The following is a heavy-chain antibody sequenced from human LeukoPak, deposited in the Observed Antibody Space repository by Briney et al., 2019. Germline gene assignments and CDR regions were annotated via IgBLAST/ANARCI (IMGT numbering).Heavy chain of an antibody. D-gene: IGHD4-17*01. J-gene: IGHJ3*02. Sequence: ETLSLTCTVSGGSISSSGYYWGWIRQPPGKGLEWIGSIYYSGSTYYNPSLKSRVTISVDTSKNQFSLKLSSVTAADTAVYYCARLSTATPHAFDIWGQGTMVTVSS. CDR1: GGSISSSGYY. V-gene: IGHV4-39*01. CDR2: IYYSGST. CDR3: ARLSTATPHAFDI.